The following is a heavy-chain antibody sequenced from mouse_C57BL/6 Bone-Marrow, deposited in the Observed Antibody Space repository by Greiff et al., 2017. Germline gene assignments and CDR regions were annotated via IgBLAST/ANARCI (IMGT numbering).Heavy chain of an antibody. CDR1: GFTFSSYG. J-gene: IGHJ4*01. V-gene: IGHV5-6*01. Sequence: EVQLVESGGDLVKPGGSLKLSCAASGFTFSSYGMSWVRQTPDKRLEWVATISSGGSYTYYPDSVKGLFTIARDNAKNTLYLQMSSLKSEDTAMYYCARHLYYGNYGFYAMDYWGQGTSVTVSS. CDR2: ISSGGSYT. D-gene: IGHD2-1*01. CDR3: ARHLYYGNYGFYAMDY.